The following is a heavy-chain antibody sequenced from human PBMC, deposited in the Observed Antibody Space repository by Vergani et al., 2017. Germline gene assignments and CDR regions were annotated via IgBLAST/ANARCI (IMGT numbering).Heavy chain of an antibody. CDR2: INPNSGGT. CDR1: GYTFTDYF. V-gene: IGHV1-2*02. Sequence: QVQLVQSGAEVKKTGASVKVSCKASGYTFTDYFMHWVRQAPGQGLEWMGWINPNSGGTNYAQKFQGRVTMTRDTSISTAYMELSNLISDDTAVYYCARVGTSSNRDYFDYWGQGTLVTVSS. CDR3: ARVGTSSNRDYFDY. J-gene: IGHJ4*02. D-gene: IGHD2-2*01.